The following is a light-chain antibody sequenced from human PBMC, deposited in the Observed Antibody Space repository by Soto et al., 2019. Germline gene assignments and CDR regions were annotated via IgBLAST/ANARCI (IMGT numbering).Light chain of an antibody. CDR1: SSDVGGYDF. V-gene: IGLV2-14*01. CDR3: SSWTSSATQV. Sequence: QSVLTQPASVSGSAGQSITISCTGTSSDVGGYDFVSWYQQHPGKAPKLMIYEVNNRPSGVSNRFSGSKSGNTASLTISGLQAEDEADYYCSSWTSSATQVLGGGTKLTVL. J-gene: IGLJ3*02. CDR2: EVN.